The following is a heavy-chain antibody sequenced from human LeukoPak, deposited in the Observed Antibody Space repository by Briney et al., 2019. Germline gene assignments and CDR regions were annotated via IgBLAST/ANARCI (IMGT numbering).Heavy chain of an antibody. Sequence: GASVKVSCTTSGYTFTSYDINWVRQATGQGLEWMGWVNPNSGNTGYAPKFQGRVTMTRNTSISTAYMELSSLRSDDTAIYYCARAYTSVWYAWFDPWGQGTLVTVSS. CDR1: GYTFTSYD. D-gene: IGHD6-19*01. CDR2: VNPNSGNT. V-gene: IGHV1-8*01. J-gene: IGHJ5*02. CDR3: ARAYTSVWYAWFDP.